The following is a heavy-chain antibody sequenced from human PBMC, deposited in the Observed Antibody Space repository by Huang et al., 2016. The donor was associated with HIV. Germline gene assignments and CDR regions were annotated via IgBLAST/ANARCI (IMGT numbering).Heavy chain of an antibody. CDR3: ARDPKYHRIGYYRQRRGIDI. Sequence: QIQLMQSGPELKQPGASVKVSCKASGYTFTSYGVTWGRQAPGKGPEWMGWISSSSGDTEDAQKFQGRVTLTTDTSTNIAYMELRSLRSDDTAKYYCARDPKYHRIGYYRQRRGIDIWGQGTMVIVSS. D-gene: IGHD3-22*01. J-gene: IGHJ3*02. CDR2: ISSSSGDT. CDR1: GYTFTSYG. V-gene: IGHV1-18*01.